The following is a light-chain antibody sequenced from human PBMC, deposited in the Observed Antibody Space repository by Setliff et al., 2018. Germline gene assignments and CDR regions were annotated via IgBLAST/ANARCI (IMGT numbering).Light chain of an antibody. Sequence: DIVMTQSPDSLAVSLGERASINCKSSQSVLYTSNNKNYLAWYQQKPGQPPKLLIYWASTRESGVPDRFSGSGSGTDSTLTISSLQAEDVAVYYCQQYYSPPPTFGQGTKVDNK. J-gene: IGKJ1*01. V-gene: IGKV4-1*01. CDR1: QSVLYTSNNKNY. CDR3: QQYYSPPPT. CDR2: WAS.